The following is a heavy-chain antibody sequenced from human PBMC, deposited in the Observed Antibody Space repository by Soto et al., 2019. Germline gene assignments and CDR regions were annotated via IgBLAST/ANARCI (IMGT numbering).Heavy chain of an antibody. D-gene: IGHD6-19*01. J-gene: IGHJ6*02. CDR2: IIPIFGTA. V-gene: IGHV1-69*01. CDR3: ARGERGIAVAEGYYYYGMDV. CDR1: GGTFSSYA. Sequence: QVQLVQSGAEVKKPGSSVKVSCKASGGTFSSYAISWVRQAPGQGLEWMGGIIPIFGTANYAQKFQGRVTITADESTSTAYIELSSLRSEDTAVYYCARGERGIAVAEGYYYYGMDVWGQGTTVNVS.